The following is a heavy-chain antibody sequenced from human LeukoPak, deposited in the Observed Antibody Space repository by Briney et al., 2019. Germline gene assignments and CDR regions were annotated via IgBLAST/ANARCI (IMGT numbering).Heavy chain of an antibody. CDR3: ARGNTIIGMVHFDH. V-gene: IGHV3-7*04. J-gene: IGHJ4*02. CDR2: INQGGREK. D-gene: IGHD3-9*01. Sequence: PGGSLRLSCAASGFTFSDFWMTWVRQAPGKGLEWVANINQGGREKYYVDSVEGRFTISRDNAKNSLFLQMNSLRAEDTAVYYCARGNTIIGMVHFDHWGQGTLVTVSS. CDR1: GFTFSDFW.